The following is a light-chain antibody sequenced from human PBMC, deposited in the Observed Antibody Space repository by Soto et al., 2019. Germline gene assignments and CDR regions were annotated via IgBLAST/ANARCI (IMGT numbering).Light chain of an antibody. CDR3: GTWDESRTGPV. Sequence: QSVLTQPPSVSAAPGQKVTIPCSGSSSNIGDNYVCWYQQFPGTAPKLLICENDERPSGIPDRFSGSKSGTSATLGITGLQTGDEAGDYCGTWDESRTGPVFGGGTKVTVL. CDR1: SSNIGDNY. CDR2: END. V-gene: IGLV1-51*02. J-gene: IGLJ3*02.